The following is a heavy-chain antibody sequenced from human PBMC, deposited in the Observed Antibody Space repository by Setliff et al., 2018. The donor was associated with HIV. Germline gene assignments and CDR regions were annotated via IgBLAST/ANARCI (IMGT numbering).Heavy chain of an antibody. V-gene: IGHV4-59*12. CDR1: GGSFNNYY. J-gene: IGHJ6*02. Sequence: SETLSLTCAVYGGSFNNYYWSWIRQHPGKGLEWIGYIYYSGSTYYNPSLKSRVTISLDTSKNQFSLKLSSVTAADTAVYYCARENGRTNYYYYYGMDVWGQGTTVTVSS. CDR2: IYYSGST. CDR3: ARENGRTNYYYYYGMDV.